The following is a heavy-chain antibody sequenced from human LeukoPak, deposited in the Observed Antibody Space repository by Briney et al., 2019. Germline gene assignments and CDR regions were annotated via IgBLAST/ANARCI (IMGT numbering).Heavy chain of an antibody. Sequence: GGSLRLSCTASGFSFSDYYMSWIRQAPGKGLEWVSYISSSGSTMFYADSVKGRFTISRDNAKNSLYLQMNSLRAEDTAVYYCGRDGSGSPDYWGQGTLVTVSS. CDR3: GRDGSGSPDY. V-gene: IGHV3-11*01. CDR1: GFSFSDYY. D-gene: IGHD3-10*01. CDR2: ISSSGSTM. J-gene: IGHJ4*02.